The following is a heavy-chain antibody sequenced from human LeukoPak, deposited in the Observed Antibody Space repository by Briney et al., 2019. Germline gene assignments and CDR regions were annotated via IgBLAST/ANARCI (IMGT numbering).Heavy chain of an antibody. CDR2: ISTHNGNT. CDR1: GYTFTNYG. V-gene: IGHV1-18*01. D-gene: IGHD5-12*01. CDR3: ARVVGSGCFDY. Sequence: ASVKVSCKASGYTFTNYGINWVRQAPGQGLEWMGWISTHNGNTNYAQKLQGRVTMTTDTSTSTAYMELRSLRSDDTAVYYCARVVGSGCFDYWGQGTLVTVSS. J-gene: IGHJ4*02.